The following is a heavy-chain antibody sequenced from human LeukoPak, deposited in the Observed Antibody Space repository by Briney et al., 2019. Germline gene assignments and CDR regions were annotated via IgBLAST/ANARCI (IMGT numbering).Heavy chain of an antibody. Sequence: GGSLRLSCAASGFTFSSYSMNWVRQAPGKGLEWVSFISSSNSYIYYADSMKGRFTISRDNAKNSLYLQMNSLRAEDTAVYYCATLDGYNSDYWGQGTLVTVSS. CDR3: ATLDGYNSDY. V-gene: IGHV3-21*01. D-gene: IGHD5-24*01. CDR1: GFTFSSYS. J-gene: IGHJ4*02. CDR2: ISSSNSYI.